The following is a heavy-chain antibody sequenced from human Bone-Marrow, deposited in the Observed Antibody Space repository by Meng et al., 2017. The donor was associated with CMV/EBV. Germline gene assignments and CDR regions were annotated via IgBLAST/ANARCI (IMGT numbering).Heavy chain of an antibody. Sequence: SVKVSCKASGFTFTSSAVQWVRQARGQRLEWIGWIVVGSGNTNYAQKFQERVTITRDMSTSTAYMELSSLRSEDTAGYYCAADVWDIVVVPAAPRGDYWGQGTLVTVSS. CDR3: AADVWDIVVVPAAPRGDY. J-gene: IGHJ4*02. CDR2: IVVGSGNT. D-gene: IGHD2-2*01. V-gene: IGHV1-58*01. CDR1: GFTFTSSA.